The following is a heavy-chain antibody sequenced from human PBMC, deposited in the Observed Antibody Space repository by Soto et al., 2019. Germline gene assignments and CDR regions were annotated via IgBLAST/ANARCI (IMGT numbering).Heavy chain of an antibody. J-gene: IGHJ5*02. Sequence: GASVKVSCKVSGYTLTELSMHWVRQAPGKGLEWMGGFDPEDGETIYAQKFQGRVTMTEDTSTDTAYMELSSLRSEDTAVYYCATSHDYGDYYSWFDPWGQGTLVTVSS. D-gene: IGHD4-17*01. CDR3: ATSHDYGDYYSWFDP. CDR2: FDPEDGET. CDR1: GYTLTELS. V-gene: IGHV1-24*01.